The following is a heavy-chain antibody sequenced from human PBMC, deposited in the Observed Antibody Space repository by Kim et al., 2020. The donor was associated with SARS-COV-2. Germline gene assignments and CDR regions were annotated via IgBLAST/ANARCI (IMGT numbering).Heavy chain of an antibody. J-gene: IGHJ6*02. CDR3: ANDESFFVITFGEEAGGMDV. V-gene: IGHV3-30*18. CDR2: ISYDGSKK. CDR1: GFNFNNFG. Sequence: GGSLRLSCAASGFNFNNFGMHWVRQAPGKGLEWVALISYDGSKKYYADSLKGRFTISRDSSKNTLYLQMNSLRPEDTAVYFCANDESFFVITFGEEAGGMDVWGQGTTVTVSS. D-gene: IGHD3-16*01.